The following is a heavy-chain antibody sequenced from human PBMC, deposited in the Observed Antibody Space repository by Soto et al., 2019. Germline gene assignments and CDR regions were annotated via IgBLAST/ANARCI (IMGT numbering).Heavy chain of an antibody. D-gene: IGHD1-26*01. J-gene: IGHJ5*02. CDR1: GFTFSSYA. Sequence: EVQLLESGGGLVQPGGSLRLSCAASGFTFSSYAMTWVRQAPGKGLEWVSTISDSGSGTYYADSVKGRFSISRDNSKNTLYLQLNSLRADDTAIYYCAKWIVSISGCASWGQGTLVTVAS. V-gene: IGHV3-23*01. CDR2: ISDSGSGT. CDR3: AKWIVSISGCAS.